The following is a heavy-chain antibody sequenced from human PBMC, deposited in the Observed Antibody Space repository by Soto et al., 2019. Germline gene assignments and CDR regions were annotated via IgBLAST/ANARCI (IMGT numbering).Heavy chain of an antibody. CDR2: IRSKIYGGTI. V-gene: IGHV3-49*05. CDR3: SRYPDY. CDR1: GFTFGDYA. J-gene: IGHJ4*02. Sequence: EVQLVASGGTLVKPGRSLRLSCTTSGFTFGDYALSWIRQAPGKGLEWVSFIRSKIYGGTIEYAASVQGRFTISRDDSKGIAYLQMISMKTEDTGVCYCSRYPDYWGQGTLVTVSS.